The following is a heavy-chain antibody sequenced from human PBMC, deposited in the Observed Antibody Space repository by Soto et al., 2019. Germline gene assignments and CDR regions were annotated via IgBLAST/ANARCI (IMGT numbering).Heavy chain of an antibody. CDR1: GFSFSSYA. CDR2: ISYDGSNK. Sequence: GGSLRLSCAASGFSFSSYAMHWVRQAPGKGLEWVAVISYDGSNKYYADSVKGRFTISRDNSKNTLYLQMNSLRAEDTAVYYCARGPVAYYYDSSGYLSPDYWGQGTLVTVSS. D-gene: IGHD3-22*01. V-gene: IGHV3-30-3*01. CDR3: ARGPVAYYYDSSGYLSPDY. J-gene: IGHJ4*02.